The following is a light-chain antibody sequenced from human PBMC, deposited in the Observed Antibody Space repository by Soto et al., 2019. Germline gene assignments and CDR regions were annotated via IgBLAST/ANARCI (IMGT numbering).Light chain of an antibody. Sequence: DIQMTQSPSSLSASVGDRVTITCRASQGVAYWLAWYQQKPGKAPKLLIYAASTLQSGVPSRFSGSGSGTDFTLTITSLQPEDFATYYCQQGHSCPITFGQGTRLEIK. CDR2: AAS. V-gene: IGKV1D-12*01. CDR1: QGVAYW. J-gene: IGKJ5*01. CDR3: QQGHSCPIT.